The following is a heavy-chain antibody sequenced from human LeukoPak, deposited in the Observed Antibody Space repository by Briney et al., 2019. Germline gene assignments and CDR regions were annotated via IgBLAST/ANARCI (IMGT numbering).Heavy chain of an antibody. V-gene: IGHV1-69*04. CDR1: GGTFSSYA. D-gene: IGHD5-24*01. J-gene: IGHJ4*02. CDR2: IILIFGIA. CDR3: ARDSVRDGYNSH. Sequence: SVKVSCKASGGTFSSYAISWVRQAPGQGLEWMGRIILIFGIANYAQKFQGRVTITADKSTSTAYMELSSLRSEDTAVYYCARDSVRDGYNSHWGQGTLVTVSS.